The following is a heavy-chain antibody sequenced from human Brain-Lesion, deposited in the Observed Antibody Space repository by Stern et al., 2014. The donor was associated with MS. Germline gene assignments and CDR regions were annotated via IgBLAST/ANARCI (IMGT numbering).Heavy chain of an antibody. CDR2: VYYNGAT. V-gene: IGHV4-39*01. CDR1: GDSISSYTHY. D-gene: IGHD2-8*02. J-gene: IGHJ4*02. CDR3: AKHACTGAACPFDL. Sequence: QVQLQESGPGLVKPSETLSLTCAVSGDSISSYTHYWAWIRQPPGKGLEWIGSVYYNGATYYNPSLKGPVTISVDPSKNHSSLGLNSVTAADTAVYYCAKHACTGAACPFDLWGQGTLVTVSS.